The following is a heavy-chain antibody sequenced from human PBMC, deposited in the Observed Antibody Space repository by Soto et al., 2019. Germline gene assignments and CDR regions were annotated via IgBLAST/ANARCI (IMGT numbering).Heavy chain of an antibody. CDR1: GYTFTSYG. CDR2: ISAYKGNT. V-gene: IGHV1-18*01. J-gene: IGHJ4*02. Sequence: QVQLVQSGAEVKKPGASVKVSCKASGYTFTSYGLSWVRQAPGQGREWMGWISAYKGNTNYAQKLQGRVTMTTDTCTSTAYMELRSLRSDDAALYYCARTTEGMWSDYWGQGTPVTVSS. CDR3: ARTTEGMWSDY. D-gene: IGHD4-17*01.